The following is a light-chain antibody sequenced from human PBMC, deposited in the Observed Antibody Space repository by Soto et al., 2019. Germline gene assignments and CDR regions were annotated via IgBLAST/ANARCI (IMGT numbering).Light chain of an antibody. CDR1: QGVGST. CDR3: QHYKTWPLS. J-gene: IGKJ4*01. Sequence: VLTQSPLSLPVTLGQPASISCRASQGVGSTLAWYQQAPGQAPRLLIYDASTRATGIPARFSGDGSGTEFTLTISSLQSDDIAVYYCQHYKTWPLSFGGGTRVEI. CDR2: DAS. V-gene: IGKV3-15*01.